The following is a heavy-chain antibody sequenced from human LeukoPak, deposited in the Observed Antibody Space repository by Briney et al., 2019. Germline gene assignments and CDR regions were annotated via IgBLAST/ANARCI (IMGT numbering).Heavy chain of an antibody. V-gene: IGHV4-4*07. CDR1: GGSISSYY. Sequence: SETLSLTCTVSGGSISSYYWSWVRQPAGKGLEWIGRIYTSGSTNYNPSLKSRVTISVDKSKNQFSLKLSSVTAADTAVYYCARIGSTSSDYWGQGTLVTVSS. J-gene: IGHJ4*02. CDR2: IYTSGST. CDR3: ARIGSTSSDY. D-gene: IGHD2-2*01.